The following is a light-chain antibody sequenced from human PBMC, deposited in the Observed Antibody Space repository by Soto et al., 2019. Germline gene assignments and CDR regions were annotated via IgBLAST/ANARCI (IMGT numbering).Light chain of an antibody. CDR2: GAS. V-gene: IGKV3-20*01. CDR3: QQYGSSPWT. J-gene: IGKJ1*01. Sequence: ESVLTQSPGTLSLSPGERATLSCRASQSVSSNYLAWYQQKPGQAPRLLIYGASTRATGIPDRFSGSGSGTDFTLTISGLEPEDFAVYYCQQYGSSPWTFGQGTKVDI. CDR1: QSVSSNY.